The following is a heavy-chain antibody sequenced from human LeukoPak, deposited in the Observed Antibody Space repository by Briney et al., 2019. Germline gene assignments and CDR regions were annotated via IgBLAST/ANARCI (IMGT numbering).Heavy chain of an antibody. V-gene: IGHV3-30-3*01. CDR3: AKVGLLGVRGVAPTPLDY. CDR2: ISYDGSNK. CDR1: GFTFSSYA. J-gene: IGHJ4*02. Sequence: TGRSLRLSCAASGFTFSSYAMHWVRQAPGKGLEWVAVISYDGSNKYYADSVKGRFTISRDNSKNTLYLQMNSLRTEDTAVYYCAKVGLLGVRGVAPTPLDYWGQGTLVTVSS. D-gene: IGHD3-10*01.